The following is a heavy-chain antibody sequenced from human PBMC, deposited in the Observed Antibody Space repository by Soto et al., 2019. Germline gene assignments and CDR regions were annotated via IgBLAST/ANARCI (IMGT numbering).Heavy chain of an antibody. D-gene: IGHD6-25*01. Sequence: ASVKVPCKASGYTFTRYGISWVRQAPGQGLEWMGWISAYNGNTNYAQKLQGRVTMTKDTSTSTVYMDLRSLRSDDTAVYYCARLDSDYDYYYAMDVWGQGTTVTVSS. CDR3: ARLDSDYDYYYAMDV. CDR1: GYTFTRYG. J-gene: IGHJ6*02. CDR2: ISAYNGNT. V-gene: IGHV1-18*01.